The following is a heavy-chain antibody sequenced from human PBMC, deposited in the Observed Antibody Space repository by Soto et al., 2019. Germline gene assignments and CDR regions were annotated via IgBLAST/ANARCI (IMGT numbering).Heavy chain of an antibody. J-gene: IGHJ4*02. CDR1: GFSFSSYS. V-gene: IGHV3-21*01. CDR2: ISSSSSYI. D-gene: IGHD3-10*01. Sequence: EVQLVESGGGLVKPGGSLRLSCAASGFSFSSYSMNWVRQAPGKGLEWVSSISSSSSYIYYADSVKGRFTISRDNAKNSLYLQMNSLRADDTAVYYCARDPGHYYGSGSFGFLDYWGQGTLVTVSS. CDR3: ARDPGHYYGSGSFGFLDY.